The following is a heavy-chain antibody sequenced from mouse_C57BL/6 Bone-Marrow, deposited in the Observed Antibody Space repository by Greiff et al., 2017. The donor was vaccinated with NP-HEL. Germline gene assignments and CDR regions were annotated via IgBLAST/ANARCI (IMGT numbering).Heavy chain of an antibody. D-gene: IGHD1-1*01. J-gene: IGHJ4*01. CDR1: GFSLTSYG. Sequence: QVQLKESGPGLVQPSQSLSITCTVSGFSLTSYGVHWVRQSPGKGLEWLGVIWSGGSTDYNAAFISRLSISKDNSKSQVFFKMNSLQADDTAIYYCARDTVVAHYYAMDYWGQGTSVTVSS. CDR2: IWSGGST. V-gene: IGHV2-2*01. CDR3: ARDTVVAHYYAMDY.